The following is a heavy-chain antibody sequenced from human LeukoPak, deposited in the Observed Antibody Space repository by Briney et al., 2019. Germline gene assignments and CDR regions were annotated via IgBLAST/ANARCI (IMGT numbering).Heavy chain of an antibody. V-gene: IGHV3-23*01. J-gene: IGHJ4*02. CDR1: GFTFSSYA. CDR2: ISGSGGST. D-gene: IGHD6-13*01. CDR3: AKDLAAVGTGY. Sequence: GGSLRLSCAASGFTFSSYAMSWVRQAPGKGLEWVSAISGSGGSTYYADSVKGRFTISRDNSKNTLYLQMNSLGAEDTAVYYCAKDLAAVGTGYWGQGTLVTVSS.